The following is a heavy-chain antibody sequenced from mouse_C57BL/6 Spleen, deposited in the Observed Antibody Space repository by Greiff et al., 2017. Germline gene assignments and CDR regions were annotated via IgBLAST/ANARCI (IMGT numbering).Heavy chain of an antibody. CDR3: ARDLSGFAY. D-gene: IGHD6-2*01. V-gene: IGHV3-6*01. J-gene: IGHJ3*01. Sequence: EVHLVESGPGLVKPSQSLSITCSVTGYSITSGYYWNWIRQFPGNKLEWMGYISYDGSNNYNPSLKNRIYITRDTSKNQFVLMLNSVTTEDTATYDCARDLSGFAYWGQGTLVTVSA. CDR2: ISYDGSN. CDR1: GYSITSGYY.